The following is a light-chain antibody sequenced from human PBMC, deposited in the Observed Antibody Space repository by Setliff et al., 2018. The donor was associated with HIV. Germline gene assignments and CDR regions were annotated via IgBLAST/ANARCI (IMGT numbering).Light chain of an antibody. Sequence: QSALAQPASVSRSPGQSITISCTGTSSDVGTYNLVSWYQPPPGKAPQLIIYEVTKRPSGVSNRFSGSKSGNTAALTISGLRAEDEGDYYCCSYARGSTYVFGTGTKVTVL. V-gene: IGLV2-23*02. CDR1: SSDVGTYNL. CDR2: EVT. CDR3: CSYARGSTYV. J-gene: IGLJ1*01.